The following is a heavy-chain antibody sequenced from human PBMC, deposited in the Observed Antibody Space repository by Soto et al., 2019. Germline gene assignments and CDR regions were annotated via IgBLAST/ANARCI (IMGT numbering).Heavy chain of an antibody. V-gene: IGHV2-5*01. J-gene: IGHJ6*02. CDR1: GFSLSISGVG. D-gene: IGHD3-10*01. CDR2: IFSNDDK. Sequence: SGPTLVNPTQTLTLTCTFSGFSLSISGVGVGWIRQPPGKALEWLALIFSNDDKRYSQSLKSRLTITKDTYKNQVVLIMSNIDHVETATYYCSNTRGSGLFGMDVWGQGNTVTVSS. CDR3: SNTRGSGLFGMDV.